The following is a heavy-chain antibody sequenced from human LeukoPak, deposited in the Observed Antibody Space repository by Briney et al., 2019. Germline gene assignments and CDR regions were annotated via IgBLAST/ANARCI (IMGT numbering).Heavy chain of an antibody. CDR1: GFTFSDYY. CDR2: ISSSGSTI. Sequence: GGSLRLSCAASGFTFSDYYMSWIRQAPGKGLEWVSYISSSGSTIYYAGSVKGRFTISRDNSKNTLYLQMNSLRAEDTAVYYCAKDYYDSSGYSTFDYWGQGTLVTVSS. D-gene: IGHD3-22*01. CDR3: AKDYYDSSGYSTFDY. J-gene: IGHJ4*02. V-gene: IGHV3-11*01.